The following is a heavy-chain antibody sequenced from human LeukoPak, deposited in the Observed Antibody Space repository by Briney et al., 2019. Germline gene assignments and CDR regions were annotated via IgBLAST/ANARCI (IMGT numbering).Heavy chain of an antibody. CDR1: GFTVSSYF. D-gene: IGHD4-17*01. J-gene: IGHJ4*02. Sequence: PGGSLRLSCAVSGFTVSSYFMSWVRQAPGKGLEWVSVIHSGSTTYYADSVKGRFTISRDNSKNTLYLQMNSLKAEDAAVCYCARGGPSYGDYSSFDYWGQGTLVTVSA. V-gene: IGHV3-53*01. CDR3: ARGGPSYGDYSSFDY. CDR2: IHSGSTT.